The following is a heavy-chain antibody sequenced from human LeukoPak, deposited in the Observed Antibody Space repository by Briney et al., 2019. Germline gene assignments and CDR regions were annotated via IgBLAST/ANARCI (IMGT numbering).Heavy chain of an antibody. CDR1: GYTLTDYY. CDR3: GRRVSRGWTDY. J-gene: IGHJ4*02. D-gene: IGHD2-15*01. V-gene: IGHV1-2*02. CDR2: INPKSGST. Sequence: GASVKVSCKVSGYTLTDYYLHWVRQAPGQGLEWMGWINPKSGSTHYAQEFQGRVIMTRDTSLNTAYLELTSLRSDDTAIYFCGRRVSRGWTDYWGQGTLVTASS.